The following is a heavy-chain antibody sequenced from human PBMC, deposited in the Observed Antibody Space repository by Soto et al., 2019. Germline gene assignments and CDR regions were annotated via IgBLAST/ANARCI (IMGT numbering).Heavy chain of an antibody. V-gene: IGHV1-3*01. D-gene: IGHD2-2*02. CDR1: GYTFTSYA. Sequence: GASVKVSCKASGYTFTSYAIHWVRQAPGQRLEWMGWINAGNGNTKYSQKFQGRVTITRDTSASTAYMELSSLRSEDTAVYYCARLEYCSSTSCYTSWFDPWGQGTLVTVSS. CDR2: INAGNGNT. J-gene: IGHJ5*02. CDR3: ARLEYCSSTSCYTSWFDP.